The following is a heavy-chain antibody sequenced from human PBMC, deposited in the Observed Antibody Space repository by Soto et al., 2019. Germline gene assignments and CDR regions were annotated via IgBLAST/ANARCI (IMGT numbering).Heavy chain of an antibody. V-gene: IGHV3-7*05. CDR1: GFTFSSYW. D-gene: IGHD6-6*01. Sequence: GGSLRLSCAASGFTFSSYWMSWVRQAPGKGLEWVANIKKDGSEKYYVDSVKGRFTISRDNAKNSLYLQMNSLRTEDTAVYYGAKGSHSSAWADGDYGMDVWGQGTTVTVSS. CDR2: IKKDGSEK. CDR3: AKGSHSSAWADGDYGMDV. J-gene: IGHJ6*02.